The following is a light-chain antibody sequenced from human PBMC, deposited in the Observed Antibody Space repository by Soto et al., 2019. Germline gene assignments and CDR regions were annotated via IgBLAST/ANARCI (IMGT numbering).Light chain of an antibody. CDR1: QSVSNS. V-gene: IGKV3-11*01. CDR2: DVS. CDR3: HQRYNWPRVT. J-gene: IGKJ5*01. Sequence: EIVLTQSPATLSLSPRERVTLSCRASQSVSNSLAWYQQKPGQPPRLLIYDVSNRATGIPARFSGSGSGTDFTLTITSLEPEDFAVYFCHQRYNWPRVTFGQGTQLEIK.